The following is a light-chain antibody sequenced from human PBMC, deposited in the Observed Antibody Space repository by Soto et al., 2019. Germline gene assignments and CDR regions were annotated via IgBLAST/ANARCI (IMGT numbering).Light chain of an antibody. CDR1: STAVGRYNY. Sequence: QSVLTQPASVSGSPGQPITISCTGTSTAVGRYNYVSWYQQHPGKAPKLMIYDVANRPSGVSNRFSGSKSGITASLTISGLQAEDGADYYCSSYTTSSTYVFGTGTKVTVL. CDR2: DVA. V-gene: IGLV2-14*01. CDR3: SSYTTSSTYV. J-gene: IGLJ1*01.